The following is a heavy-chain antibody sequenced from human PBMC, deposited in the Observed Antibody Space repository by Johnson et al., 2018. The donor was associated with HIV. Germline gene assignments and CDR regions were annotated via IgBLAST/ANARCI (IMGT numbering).Heavy chain of an antibody. V-gene: IGHV3-66*01. D-gene: IGHD6-19*01. CDR2: FYSDSNT. Sequence: VQLVESGGGLVQPGGSLRLSCAASGFTVSSNYMSWVRQAPGKGLEWVSVFYSDSNTYSSDSVKGRFTISRDNSKNTLYLQMNSLRAEDTAVYYCAKGGSGTTRIRAQKGAFDIWGQGTMVTVSS. CDR1: GFTVSSNY. J-gene: IGHJ3*02. CDR3: AKGGSGTTRIRAQKGAFDI.